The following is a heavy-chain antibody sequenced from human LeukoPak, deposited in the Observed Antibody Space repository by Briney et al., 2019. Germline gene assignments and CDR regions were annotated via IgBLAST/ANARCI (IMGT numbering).Heavy chain of an antibody. CDR3: AKDRHYSSNILGI. V-gene: IGHV3-30*18. CDR1: GFTFSSFD. Sequence: PGRSLRLSCAASGFTFSSFDMHWVRQAPGKGLEGVAVISYDGSDKYYADSVKGRFTISRDNSKNTLYLQMNSLRAEDTAVYYCAKDRHYSSNILGIWGQGTLVTVSS. CDR2: ISYDGSDK. D-gene: IGHD6-13*01. J-gene: IGHJ4*02.